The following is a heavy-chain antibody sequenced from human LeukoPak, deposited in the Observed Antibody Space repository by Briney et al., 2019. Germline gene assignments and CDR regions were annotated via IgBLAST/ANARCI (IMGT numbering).Heavy chain of an antibody. D-gene: IGHD6-13*01. CDR2: IYTSGST. J-gene: IGHJ4*02. Sequence: LSLTCTVSGGSISSGSYYWSWIRQPAGKGLEWIGRIYTSGSTNYNPSLKSRVTISVDTSKNQFSLKLSSVTAADTAVYYCARMGIADDYWGQGTLVTVSS. CDR1: GGSISSGSYY. CDR3: ARMGIADDY. V-gene: IGHV4-61*02.